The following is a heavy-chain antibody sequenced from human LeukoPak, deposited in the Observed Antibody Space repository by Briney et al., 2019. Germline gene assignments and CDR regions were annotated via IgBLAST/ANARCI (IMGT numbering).Heavy chain of an antibody. J-gene: IGHJ4*02. CDR2: ISAYNGNT. Sequence: ASVKVSCTASGYTFTSYGISWVRQAPGQGLEWMGWISAYNGNTNYAQKLQGRVTMTTDTSTSTAYMELRSLRSDDTAVYYCARGFGAPYYYDSSGYEADYWGQGTLVTVSS. D-gene: IGHD3-22*01. V-gene: IGHV1-18*01. CDR1: GYTFTSYG. CDR3: ARGFGAPYYYDSSGYEADY.